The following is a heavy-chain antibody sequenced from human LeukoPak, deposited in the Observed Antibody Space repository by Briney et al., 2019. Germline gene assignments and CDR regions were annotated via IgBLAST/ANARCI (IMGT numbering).Heavy chain of an antibody. CDR2: IYTSGST. CDR3: ARGVAAATFFFDY. Sequence: SETLSLTCTVSGGSISSGSYYWSWIRQPAGKGLEWIGRIYTSGSTNYNPSLKSRVTISVDTSKNQFSLKLNSVTTADTAVYYCARGVAAATFFFDYWGQGTLVTVSS. V-gene: IGHV4-61*02. D-gene: IGHD6-13*01. CDR1: GGSISSGSYY. J-gene: IGHJ4*02.